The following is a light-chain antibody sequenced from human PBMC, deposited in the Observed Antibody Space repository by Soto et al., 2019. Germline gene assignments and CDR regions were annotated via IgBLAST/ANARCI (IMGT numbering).Light chain of an antibody. CDR1: RSEVGGYNY. CDR2: DVS. Sequence: QSVLTQPASVSGSPGQSITISCTGTRSEVGGYNYVSWYQQHPGKAPKLMIYDVSNRPSGVSNRFSGSKSGNTASLTISGLQAEDEADYYCSSYTSSSTLGVFGTGTKVT. J-gene: IGLJ1*01. CDR3: SSYTSSSTLGV. V-gene: IGLV2-14*01.